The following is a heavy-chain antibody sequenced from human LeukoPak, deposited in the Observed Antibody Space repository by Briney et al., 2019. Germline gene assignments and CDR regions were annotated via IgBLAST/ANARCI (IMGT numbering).Heavy chain of an antibody. CDR3: ARLADTTS. J-gene: IGHJ5*02. CDR2: IYPGDSDT. Sequence: GESLKISCKGSGYPFTDYWIAWVRQMPGQGLEWVGIIYPGDSDTRYSPSFQGQVTISADKSTTTAFLQWSSLKASDTALYFCARLADTTSWGQGTLVTVSS. CDR1: GYPFTDYW. D-gene: IGHD1-26*01. V-gene: IGHV5-51*01.